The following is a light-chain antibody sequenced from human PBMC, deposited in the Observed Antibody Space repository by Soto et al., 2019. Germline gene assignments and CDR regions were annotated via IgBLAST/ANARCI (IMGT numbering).Light chain of an antibody. CDR3: AAWDDSLSGVV. J-gene: IGLJ2*01. V-gene: IGLV1-47*02. Sequence: QSVLTQPPSVSGTPGQGVTISCSGGSSNIATNYVYWYQLLPGTAPNLVIFSNTIRPPRVPDRFSGSKSGASASLVISGLRSEDEADYFCAAWDDSLSGVVFGGGTKVTVL. CDR1: SSNIATNY. CDR2: SNT.